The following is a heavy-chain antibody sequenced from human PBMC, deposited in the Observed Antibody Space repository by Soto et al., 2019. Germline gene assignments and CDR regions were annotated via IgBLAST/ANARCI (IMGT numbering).Heavy chain of an antibody. Sequence: QVQLVQSGAAVKKPGSSVKVSCKASGGTFSSYAISWVRQAPGQGLEWMGGIIPIFGTANYAQKFQGRVTINADEYTSPAYVELSSLRSEDTAVYYCASSSSFLCATYYFDYWGQGTLVTVSS. CDR1: GGTFSSYA. D-gene: IGHD6-6*01. CDR2: IIPIFGTA. CDR3: ASSSSFLCATYYFDY. J-gene: IGHJ4*01. V-gene: IGHV1-69*01.